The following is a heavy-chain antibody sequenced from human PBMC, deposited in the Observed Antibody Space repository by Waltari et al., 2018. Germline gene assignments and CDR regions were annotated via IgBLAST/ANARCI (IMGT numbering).Heavy chain of an antibody. V-gene: IGHV3-48*03. CDR2: DSSTCIII. J-gene: IGHJ4*02. Sequence: EVQLVESGGNLVQPGGSLRLSCAASGFTFSDYEMNWVRQAPGRGLEWVSYDSSTCIIIYYADCVKGRFTNSRDNAKNSLFLQMNSLRADDTAVYYCVRVASRRAGGDYWGQGTLVTVSS. CDR1: GFTFSDYE. CDR3: VRVASRRAGGDY.